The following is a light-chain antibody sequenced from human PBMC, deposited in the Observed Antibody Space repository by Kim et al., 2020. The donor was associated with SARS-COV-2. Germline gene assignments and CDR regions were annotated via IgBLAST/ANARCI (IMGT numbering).Light chain of an antibody. Sequence: SPGERATPSCRASQSVSSSYLAWYQQKPGQAPRLLIYGASSRATGIPDRFSGSGSGTDFTLTISRLEPEDFAMYYCQQYGSSPRTFGPGTKVDIK. V-gene: IGKV3-20*01. J-gene: IGKJ3*01. CDR3: QQYGSSPRT. CDR2: GAS. CDR1: QSVSSSY.